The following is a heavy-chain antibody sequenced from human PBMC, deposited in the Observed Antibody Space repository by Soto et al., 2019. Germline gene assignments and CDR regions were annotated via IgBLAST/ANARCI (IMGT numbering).Heavy chain of an antibody. CDR2: IYPGDSDT. Sequence: PGESLKISCKGSGYTFTTDWIGWVRQMPGKGLEWMGVIYPGDSDTRYSPSFQGQVTISADKSISTTYLQWSSLQASDTAMYYCARLRTRSNWFDPWGQGTLVTVSS. D-gene: IGHD6-6*01. CDR3: ARLRTRSNWFDP. V-gene: IGHV5-51*01. CDR1: GYTFTTDW. J-gene: IGHJ5*02.